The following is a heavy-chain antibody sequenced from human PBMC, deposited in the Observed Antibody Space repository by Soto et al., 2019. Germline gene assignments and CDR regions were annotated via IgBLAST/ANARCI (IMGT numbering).Heavy chain of an antibody. CDR2: ISSDGSEK. CDR1: GFTFSIYA. V-gene: IGHV3-23*03. D-gene: IGHD2-2*03. J-gene: IGHJ1*01. CDR3: ANDGSPKSSH. Sequence: EVQLLESGGGLVQPGESLKLSCAASGFTFSIYAMSWVRQAPGKGLEWVSIISSDGSEKYYADSVKGRFTISRDNSRNTLFLQMNSLRDEDTAIYYCANDGSPKSSHWGQGTLVTVSS.